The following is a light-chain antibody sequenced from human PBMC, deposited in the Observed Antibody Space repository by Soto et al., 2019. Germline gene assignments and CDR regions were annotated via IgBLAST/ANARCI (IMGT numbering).Light chain of an antibody. V-gene: IGLV2-14*03. CDR1: ISDVGGYNF. CDR2: DVS. Sequence: TISDVGGYNFVSWYQQYPGKAPKLMICDVSNRPSGVSNRFSGSKSGNTASLTISGLQAEDEADYSCSSFTGSNYVFGTGTKVTV. J-gene: IGLJ1*01. CDR3: SSFTGSNYV.